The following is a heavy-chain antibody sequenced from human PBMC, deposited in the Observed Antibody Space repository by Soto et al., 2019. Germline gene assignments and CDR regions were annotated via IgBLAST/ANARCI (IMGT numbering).Heavy chain of an antibody. CDR3: ARDLIAVVLAARVFDY. J-gene: IGHJ4*02. CDR2: IYYSGST. Sequence: SETLSLTCTVSGGSISSSSYYWGWIRQPPGKGLEWIGSIYYSGSTYYNPSLKRRVTISVDTSKNQFSLKLSSVTAADTAVYYCARDLIAVVLAARVFDYWGQGTLVTVSS. D-gene: IGHD2-2*01. V-gene: IGHV4-39*07. CDR1: GGSISSSSYY.